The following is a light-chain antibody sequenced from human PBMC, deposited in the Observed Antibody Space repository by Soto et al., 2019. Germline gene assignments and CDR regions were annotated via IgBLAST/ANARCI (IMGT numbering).Light chain of an antibody. CDR1: SSDVGLYDY. J-gene: IGLJ1*01. Sequence: QSGMRQPGSVARSRGHLGTSSCAGTSSDVGLYDYVSWYQQHPGKAPQLMIYAVSNRPSGVSNRFSASKSGNTASLFISGLQAEAEAAYYCSSYSSDSYYVFGSGTKVTVL. V-gene: IGLV2-14*01. CDR2: AVS. CDR3: SSYSSDSYYV.